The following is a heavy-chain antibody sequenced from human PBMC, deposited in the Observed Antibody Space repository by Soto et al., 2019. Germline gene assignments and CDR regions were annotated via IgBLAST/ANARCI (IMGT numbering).Heavy chain of an antibody. CDR2: ISGSGGST. Sequence: GGSLRLSCAASGFTFSSYAMSWVRQAPGKGLEWVSAISGSGGSTYYADSVKGRFTISRDNSKNTLYLQMNSLRAEDTAVYYCAKDLIPLTEYYYYYMDVWGKGTTVTVSS. CDR3: AKDLIPLTEYYYYYMDV. CDR1: GFTFSSYA. D-gene: IGHD2-2*02. V-gene: IGHV3-23*01. J-gene: IGHJ6*03.